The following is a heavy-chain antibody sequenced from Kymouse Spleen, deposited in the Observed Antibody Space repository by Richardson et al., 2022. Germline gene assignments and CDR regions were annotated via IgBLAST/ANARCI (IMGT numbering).Heavy chain of an antibody. CDR3: AKDQKTGTTWDYYGMDV. Sequence: EVQLVESGGGLVQPGRSLRLSCAASGFTFDDYAMHWVRQAPGKGLEWVSGISWNSGSIGYADSVKGRFTISRDNAKNSLYLQMNSLRAEDTALYYCAKDQKTGTTWDYYGMDVWGQGTTVTVSS. CDR1: GFTFDDYA. J-gene: IGHJ6*02. V-gene: IGHV3-9*01. D-gene: IGHD1-7*01. CDR2: ISWNSGSI.